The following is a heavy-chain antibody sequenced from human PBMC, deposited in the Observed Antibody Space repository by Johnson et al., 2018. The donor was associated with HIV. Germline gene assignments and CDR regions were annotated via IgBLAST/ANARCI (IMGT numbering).Heavy chain of an antibody. Sequence: VQVLESGGGVVQPGRSLRLSCAASGFTFSSYAMHWVRQAPGKGLEWVAVISYDGSHKYYADSVKGRFTISRDNSKNTLYLQMISLRAEDTAVYFCAKDERQLGGWSHAFDIWGQGTKVTVSS. CDR3: AKDERQLGGWSHAFDI. J-gene: IGHJ3*02. CDR2: ISYDGSHK. D-gene: IGHD3-16*01. CDR1: GFTFSSYA. V-gene: IGHV3-30-3*01.